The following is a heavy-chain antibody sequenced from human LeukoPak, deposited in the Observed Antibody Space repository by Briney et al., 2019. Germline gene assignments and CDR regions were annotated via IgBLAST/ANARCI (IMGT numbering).Heavy chain of an antibody. CDR2: ISGSGGST. D-gene: IGHD3-3*01. J-gene: IGHJ4*02. CDR1: GFTFSSYA. CDR3: AKDHLPIPYYDFWSGYLDY. Sequence: PGGSLRLSCAASGFTFSSYAMSWVRQAPGKGLEWVSAISGSGGSTYYADSVKGRFTIPRDNSKNTLYLQMNSLRAEDTAVYYCAKDHLPIPYYDFWSGYLDYWGQGTLVTVSS. V-gene: IGHV3-23*01.